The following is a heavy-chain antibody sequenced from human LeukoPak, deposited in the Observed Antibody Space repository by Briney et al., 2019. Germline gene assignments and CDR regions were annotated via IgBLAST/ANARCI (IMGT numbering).Heavy chain of an antibody. J-gene: IGHJ3*02. Sequence: GGSLRLSCAASGFTFSSYGMSWVRQAPGKGLEWVSSISSGTSYIYYADSVKGRFTISRDNAKNSLYLQMNSLRAEDTAVYYCARMNREDAFDIWGQGTMVTVSS. V-gene: IGHV3-21*01. D-gene: IGHD5-24*01. CDR3: ARMNREDAFDI. CDR1: GFTFSSYG. CDR2: ISSGTSYI.